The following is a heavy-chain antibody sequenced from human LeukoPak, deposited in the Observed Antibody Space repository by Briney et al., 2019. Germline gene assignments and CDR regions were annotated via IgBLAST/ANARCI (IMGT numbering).Heavy chain of an antibody. CDR3: AKDGSYCSSTSCRTYYYYYGMDV. Sequence: GGSLRLSCAASGFTFSSYAMSLVRQAPGKGLEWVSAISGSGGSTYHADSVKGRFTISRDNSKNTLYLQMNSLRAEDTAVYYSAKDGSYCSSTSCRTYYYYYGMDVWGQGTTVTVSS. D-gene: IGHD2-2*01. J-gene: IGHJ6*02. CDR2: ISGSGGST. CDR1: GFTFSSYA. V-gene: IGHV3-23*01.